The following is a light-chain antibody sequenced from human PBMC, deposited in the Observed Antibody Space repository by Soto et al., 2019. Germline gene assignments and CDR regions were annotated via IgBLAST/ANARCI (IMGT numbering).Light chain of an antibody. CDR1: SNDVGYYDY. Sequence: QSALTQPRAVSGSPGQSVTISCTGTSNDVGYYDYVSWYQQHPGKAPRLMIYDVNKRPSGVPARFSGPKSANRASLTISGLHADDEADYYCCSYAGSYTEIFGGGTKLTVL. CDR2: DVN. V-gene: IGLV2-11*01. CDR3: CSYAGSYTEI. J-gene: IGLJ2*01.